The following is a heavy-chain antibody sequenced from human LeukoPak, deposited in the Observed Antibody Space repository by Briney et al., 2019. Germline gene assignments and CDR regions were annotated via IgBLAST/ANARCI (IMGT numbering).Heavy chain of an antibody. D-gene: IGHD2-2*02. CDR2: ISSSSSYI. CDR3: ARVGYCSSTSCYTPIDY. V-gene: IGHV3-21*04. CDR1: GFTFSSYS. J-gene: IGHJ4*02. Sequence: GGSLRLSCAASGFTFSSYSMSWVRQAPGKGLEWVSSISSSSSYIYYADSVKGRFTISRDNAKNSLYLQMNSLRAEDTALYYCARVGYCSSTSCYTPIDYWGQGTLVTVSS.